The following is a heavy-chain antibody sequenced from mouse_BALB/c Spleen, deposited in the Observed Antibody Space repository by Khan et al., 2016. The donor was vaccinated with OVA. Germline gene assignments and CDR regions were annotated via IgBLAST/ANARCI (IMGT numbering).Heavy chain of an antibody. CDR3: TRSFDSYYFDY. D-gene: IGHD1-2*01. CDR1: GYNFTSYW. V-gene: IGHV1-5*01. J-gene: IGHJ2*01. Sequence: VQLKQSGTVLARPGASVKMSCRASGYNFTSYWIHWVKQRPGQGLEWIVAIYPAISDTRYNQKFNGKAKLTAVTSASTAYMELSSLTNEDSAVYYCTRSFDSYYFDYGGQGTTLTVSS. CDR2: IYPAISDT.